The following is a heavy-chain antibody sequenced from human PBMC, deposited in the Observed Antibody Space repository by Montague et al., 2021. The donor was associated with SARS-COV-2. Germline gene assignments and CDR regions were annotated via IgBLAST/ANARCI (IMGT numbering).Heavy chain of an antibody. V-gene: IGHV3-9*01. Sequence: SLRLSCAASGFTFDDYAMHWVRQAPGKGLEWVSGISWKSGSIAYADSVKGRFTISRDNAKNSLYLQMNSLRAEDTALYYCAKVMREDYYDSSGSPGAFDIWGQGTMVTVSS. CDR3: AKVMREDYYDSSGSPGAFDI. D-gene: IGHD3-22*01. CDR1: GFTFDDYA. CDR2: ISWKSGSI. J-gene: IGHJ3*02.